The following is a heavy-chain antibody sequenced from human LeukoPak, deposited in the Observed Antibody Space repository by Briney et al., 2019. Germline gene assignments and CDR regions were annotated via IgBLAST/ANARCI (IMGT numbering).Heavy chain of an antibody. D-gene: IGHD1-1*01. CDR3: ARHLNWNDLDAFDS. J-gene: IGHJ3*02. CDR1: DYSFTSYG. V-gene: IGHV5-51*01. Sequence: EYLKLSCMGSDYSFTSYGIGWVRQMTGEGLDWMGQTYPGDSDTRYSPSFQGQVTTSANKSISTAYLQWSSLKASDTAMYYCARHLNWNDLDAFDSWGQGTMVTVSS. CDR2: TYPGDSDT.